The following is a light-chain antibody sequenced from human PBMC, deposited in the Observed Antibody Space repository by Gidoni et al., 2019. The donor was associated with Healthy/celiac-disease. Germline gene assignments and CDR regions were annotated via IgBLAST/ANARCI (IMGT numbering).Light chain of an antibody. CDR2: AAA. CDR3: HQSYSTPRT. Sequence: DHQMTQSPSSLSASVGDGVSITRRASQSISSYLNWYQQKPGKAPNNLIYAAASLQSGVPSRFSGSGSGADFTLLISSRQPDDFATYYCHQSYSTPRTFXQXTKVEIK. CDR1: QSISSY. V-gene: IGKV1-39*01. J-gene: IGKJ1*01.